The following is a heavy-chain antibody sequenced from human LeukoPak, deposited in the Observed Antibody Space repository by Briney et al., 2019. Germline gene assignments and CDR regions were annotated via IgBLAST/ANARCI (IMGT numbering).Heavy chain of an antibody. Sequence: SETLSLTCTVSGGSISSSSYYWGWIRQPPGKGLEWIGSIYYSVSTYYNPSLKSRVTISVDTSKNQFSLKLSSVTAADTAVYYCARGSSGWYDYWGQGTLVTVSS. CDR1: GGSISSSSYY. J-gene: IGHJ4*02. V-gene: IGHV4-39*01. D-gene: IGHD6-19*01. CDR2: IYYSVST. CDR3: ARGSSGWYDY.